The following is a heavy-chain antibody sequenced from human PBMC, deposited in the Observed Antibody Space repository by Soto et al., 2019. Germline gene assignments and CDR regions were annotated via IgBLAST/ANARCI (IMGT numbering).Heavy chain of an antibody. V-gene: IGHV1-69*18. CDR2: IMPMFAAP. Sequence: QVQLVQSGAQVKKPGSSVKVSCRASGGTFSTYSINWVRQAPGQGLEWMGNIMPMFAAPTYARKFQGRATISSDEATTTAYMVLTSLTSEDTAVYYSVRGCCDRNCARDGLGIWGQGTMVTVSS. D-gene: IGHD1-7*01. CDR1: GGTFSTYS. J-gene: IGHJ3*01. CDR3: VRGCCDRNCARDGLGI.